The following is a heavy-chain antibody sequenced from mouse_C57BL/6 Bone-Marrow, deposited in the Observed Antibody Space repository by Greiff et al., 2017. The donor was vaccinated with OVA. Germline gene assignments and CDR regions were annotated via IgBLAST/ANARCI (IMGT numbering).Heavy chain of an antibody. Sequence: EVQLQQSGPELVKPGASVKMSCKASGYTFTSYVMHWVKQKPGQGLEWIGYIYPYNDGTKYNEKFKGKATLTSDKSSSTAYMELSSLTSEDSAVYYGARGYGNYVKGAMDYWGQGTSVTVSS. V-gene: IGHV1-14*01. CDR1: GYTFTSYV. J-gene: IGHJ4*01. CDR3: ARGYGNYVKGAMDY. D-gene: IGHD2-1*01. CDR2: IYPYNDGT.